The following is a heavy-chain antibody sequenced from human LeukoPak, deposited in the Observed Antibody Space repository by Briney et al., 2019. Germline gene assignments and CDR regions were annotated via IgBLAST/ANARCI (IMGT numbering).Heavy chain of an antibody. J-gene: IGHJ4*02. CDR1: GFTFSSYG. CDR2: IWYDGSNK. V-gene: IGHV3-33*01. CDR3: ARDRLGYSGYEPDFDY. D-gene: IGHD5-12*01. Sequence: GRSLRLSCAAPGFTFSSYGMHWVRQAPGKGLGWVAVIWYDGSNKYYADSVKGRFTISRDNSKNTLYLQMNSLRAEDTAVYYCARDRLGYSGYEPDFDYWGQGTLVTVSS.